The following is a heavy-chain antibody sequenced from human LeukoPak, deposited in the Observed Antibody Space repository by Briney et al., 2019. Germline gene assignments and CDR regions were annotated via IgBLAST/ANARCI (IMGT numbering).Heavy chain of an antibody. Sequence: GGSLRLSCAASGFSLTRSSMHWVRQAPGKGLEWVAFIRYDGSDTNYADSVKGRFIISRDTVKNTLYLQMNSPGPEDTAVYYCVRGDEVDYWGQGTLVTVFS. CDR3: VRGDEVDY. J-gene: IGHJ4*02. V-gene: IGHV3-30*02. D-gene: IGHD3-16*01. CDR1: GFSLTRSS. CDR2: IRYDGSDT.